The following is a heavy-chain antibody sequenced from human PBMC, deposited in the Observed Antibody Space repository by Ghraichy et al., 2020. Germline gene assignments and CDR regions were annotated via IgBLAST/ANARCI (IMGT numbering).Heavy chain of an antibody. J-gene: IGHJ4*02. CDR2: IWYDGSNK. D-gene: IGHD6-13*01. CDR1: GFTFSSNG. V-gene: IGHV3-33*01. Sequence: LSLTCAASGFTFSSNGMHWVRQAPGKGLEWVAVIWYDGSNKYYADSVKGRFTLSRDNSKNTLYLQMNSLRAEDTAVYYCARDRAAAGTYYFGYWGQGTXXXXX. CDR3: ARDRAAAGTYYFGY.